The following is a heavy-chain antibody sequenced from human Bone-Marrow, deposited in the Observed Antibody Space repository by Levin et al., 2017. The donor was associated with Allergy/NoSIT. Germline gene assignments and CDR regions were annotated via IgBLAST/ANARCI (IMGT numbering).Heavy chain of an antibody. Sequence: TPSETLSLTCAVYGGSFSGYYWSWIRQPPGKGLEWIGEINHSGSTNYNPSLKSRVTISVDTSKNQFSLKLSSVTAADTAVYYCARDGISSGWYSSYYGMDVWGQGTTVTVSS. J-gene: IGHJ6*02. V-gene: IGHV4-34*01. D-gene: IGHD6-19*01. CDR3: ARDGISSGWYSSYYGMDV. CDR1: GGSFSGYY. CDR2: INHSGST.